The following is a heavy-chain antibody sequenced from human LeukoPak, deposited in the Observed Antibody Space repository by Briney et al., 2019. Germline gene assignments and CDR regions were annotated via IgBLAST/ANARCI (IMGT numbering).Heavy chain of an antibody. CDR2: IYSSGTT. D-gene: IGHD5-24*01. V-gene: IGHV4-4*07. Sequence: SETLSLTCTVSGGSISSYYWTWIRQPAGKGLEWIGRIYSSGTTNYNPSLKSRVTMSVDTSKNQFSLKLSSVTAADMAVYFCARDPSNGYPTFDNWGQGTLVTVSS. CDR3: ARDPSNGYPTFDN. J-gene: IGHJ4*02. CDR1: GGSISSYY.